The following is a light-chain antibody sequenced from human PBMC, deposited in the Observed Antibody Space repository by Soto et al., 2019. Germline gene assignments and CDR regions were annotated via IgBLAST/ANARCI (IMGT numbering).Light chain of an antibody. V-gene: IGLV1-51*02. Sequence: QSVLTQPPSVSAAPGQKVTISCSGTSSNIGSNYVSWYQQLPGTAPRLLIFENNKRPSGIPDRFSGSKSGTSATLGITGLQTGDEADYYCGTWDNGLSAGVFGGGTQLTVL. CDR3: GTWDNGLSAGV. CDR1: SSNIGSNY. CDR2: ENN. J-gene: IGLJ3*02.